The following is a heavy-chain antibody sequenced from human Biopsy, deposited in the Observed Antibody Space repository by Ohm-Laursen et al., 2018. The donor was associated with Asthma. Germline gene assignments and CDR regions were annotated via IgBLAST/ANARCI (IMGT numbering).Heavy chain of an antibody. CDR2: ISSDGHNK. CDR1: GFVFSQSG. J-gene: IGHJ3*02. D-gene: IGHD4-23*01. Sequence: SSLRLSCTASGFVFSQSGMHWVRQAPGKGLEWVALISSDGHNKYYKDSVKGRFTISRDNSKLRLYLEINSLRVEDSAVYYCARKSGQDSGGTGAFDRWGQGIMVAVSS. V-gene: IGHV3-30*03. CDR3: ARKSGQDSGGTGAFDR.